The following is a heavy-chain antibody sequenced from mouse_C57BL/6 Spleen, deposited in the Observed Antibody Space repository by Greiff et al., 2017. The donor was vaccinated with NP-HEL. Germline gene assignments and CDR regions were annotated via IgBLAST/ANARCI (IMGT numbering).Heavy chain of an antibody. Sequence: QVQLQQPGAELVKPGASVKLSCKASGYTFTSYWMHWVKQRPGQGLEWIGMIHPNSGSTNYNEKFKSKATLTLDKSSSTAYMQLSSLTSEDSAVYYCARGRFDYYGSSPYYFDYWGQGTTLTVSS. J-gene: IGHJ2*01. CDR1: GYTFTSYW. D-gene: IGHD1-1*01. CDR3: ARGRFDYYGSSPYYFDY. V-gene: IGHV1-64*01. CDR2: IHPNSGST.